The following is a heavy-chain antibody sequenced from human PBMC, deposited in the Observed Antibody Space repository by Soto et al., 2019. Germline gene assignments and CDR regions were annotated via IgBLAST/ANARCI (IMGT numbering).Heavy chain of an antibody. Sequence: PGGSLRLSCAASGFTFSSYAMHWVRQAPGKGLEWVAVISYDGSNKYYADSVKGRFTISRDNSKTTLYLQMNSLRAEDTAVDYYTRDNTGLSNGVCCYYYGIDVWGQGTTVTVFS. J-gene: IGHJ6*02. CDR3: TRDNTGLSNGVCCYYYGIDV. D-gene: IGHD2-8*01. CDR1: GFTFSSYA. V-gene: IGHV3-30-3*01. CDR2: ISYDGSNK.